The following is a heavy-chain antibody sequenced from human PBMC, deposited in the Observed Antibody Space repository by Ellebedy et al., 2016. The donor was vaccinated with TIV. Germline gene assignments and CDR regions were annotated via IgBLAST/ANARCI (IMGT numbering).Heavy chain of an antibody. CDR1: GYTFSSYG. Sequence: ASVKVSCKASGYTFSSYGITWVRQAPGQGLEWMGWISTYNGDTNYAQKLQGRVTMTTDTSTSTAYMELRSLRSDDTAVYYCARDRYNDFWSGYYPDSYYYGMDVWGQGTTVTVSS. CDR3: ARDRYNDFWSGYYPDSYYYGMDV. V-gene: IGHV1-18*01. J-gene: IGHJ6*02. D-gene: IGHD3-3*01. CDR2: ISTYNGDT.